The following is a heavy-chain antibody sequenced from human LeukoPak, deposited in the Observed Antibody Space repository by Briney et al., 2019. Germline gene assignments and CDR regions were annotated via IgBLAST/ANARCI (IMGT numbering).Heavy chain of an antibody. J-gene: IGHJ4*02. D-gene: IGHD3-10*01. CDR2: MNPNSGNT. Sequence: GASVTVSCKASGYTFTSYDINWVRQATRQGLEWMGWMNPNSGNTGYAQKFQGRVTMTRNTSISTAYMELSSLRSEDTAVYYCARDQSDYGSGSYYGGLTFDYWGQGTLVTVSS. V-gene: IGHV1-8*02. CDR3: ARDQSDYGSGSYYGGLTFDY. CDR1: GYTFTSYD.